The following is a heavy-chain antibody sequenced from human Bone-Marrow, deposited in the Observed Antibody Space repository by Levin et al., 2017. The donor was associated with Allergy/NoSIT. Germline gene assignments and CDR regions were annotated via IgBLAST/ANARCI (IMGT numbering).Heavy chain of an antibody. CDR1: GFSLSSPGVG. J-gene: IGHJ4*02. CDR2: IYWDEDK. CDR3: THSRPPLRRGHFDC. Sequence: SGPTLVKPTQTLTLTCSYSGFSLSSPGVGVGWVRQSPGKALEWLALIYWDEDKRYSPSLRSRLTITMDTSKNQVFLRMTNMGPVDTGTYYCTHSRPPLRRGHFDCWGQGALVNVSS. V-gene: IGHV2-5*02. D-gene: IGHD4-17*01.